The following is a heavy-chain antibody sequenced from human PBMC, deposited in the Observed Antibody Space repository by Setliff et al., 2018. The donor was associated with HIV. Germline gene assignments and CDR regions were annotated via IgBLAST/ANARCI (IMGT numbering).Heavy chain of an antibody. Sequence: GGSLRLSCAASGFTFSSYWMSWVRQAPGKGLEWVANIKQDGSEKYYVDSVKGRFTISRDNAKNSLYLQMNSLRAEDTAVYYCARVVMVRGVIITAYYVDVWGKGTTVTVS. D-gene: IGHD3-10*01. CDR3: ARVVMVRGVIITAYYVDV. J-gene: IGHJ6*03. CDR2: IKQDGSEK. V-gene: IGHV3-7*01. CDR1: GFTFSSYW.